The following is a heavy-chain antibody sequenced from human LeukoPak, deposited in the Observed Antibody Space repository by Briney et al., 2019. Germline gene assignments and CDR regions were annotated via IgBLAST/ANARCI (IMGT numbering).Heavy chain of an antibody. CDR3: TIPHGGGDY. J-gene: IGHJ4*02. Sequence: GGSLRLSCAASGFTFSGSAMHWVRQASGKGLEWVGRIRSKANSYATAYAASVKGRFTIARDDSKNTAYLQMNSLKTEDTAVYYYTIPHGGGDYWGQGTLDTVSS. D-gene: IGHD3-16*01. V-gene: IGHV3-73*01. CDR2: IRSKANSYAT. CDR1: GFTFSGSA.